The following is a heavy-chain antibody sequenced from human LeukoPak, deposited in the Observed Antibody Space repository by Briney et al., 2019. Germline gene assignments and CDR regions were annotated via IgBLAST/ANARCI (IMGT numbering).Heavy chain of an antibody. V-gene: IGHV4-39*01. J-gene: IGHJ3*02. CDR1: GGSISSSSYY. Sequence: PSETLSLXCTVSGGSISSSSYYWGWIRQPPGKGLEWIGSIYYSGSTYYNPSLKSRVTISVDTSKNQFSLKLSSVTAADTAVYYCARVSITGNAFDIWGQGTMVTVSS. CDR2: IYYSGST. D-gene: IGHD1-20*01. CDR3: ARVSITGNAFDI.